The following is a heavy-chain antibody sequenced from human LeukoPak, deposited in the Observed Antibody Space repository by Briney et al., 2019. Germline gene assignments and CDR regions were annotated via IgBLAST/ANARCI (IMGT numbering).Heavy chain of an antibody. CDR1: GVSISSSSYY. V-gene: IGHV4-39*01. D-gene: IGHD3-3*01. CDR2: IYYSGST. CDR3: ARHQGRLFGVVIPPYFDY. Sequence: SETLSLTCTVSGVSISSSSYYWGWIRQPPGKGLEWIESIYYSGSTYYNPSLKSRVTISVDTSKNQFSLKLSSVTAADTAVYYCARHQGRLFGVVIPPYFDYWGQGTLVTVSS. J-gene: IGHJ4*02.